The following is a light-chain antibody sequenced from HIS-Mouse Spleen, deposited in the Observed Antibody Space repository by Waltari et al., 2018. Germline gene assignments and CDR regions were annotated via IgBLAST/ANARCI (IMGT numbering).Light chain of an antibody. V-gene: IGLV3-10*01. CDR1: ALPKKY. CDR3: YSTDSSGNHRV. Sequence: SYELTQPPSVSVSPGQTARITCSGDALPKKYAYWYQQKSGQAPVLVTYEDSKRPSGIPEGFSGSSSGTMATLTISGDQVEDEADYYCYSTDSSGNHRVFGGGTKLTVL. CDR2: EDS. J-gene: IGLJ2*01.